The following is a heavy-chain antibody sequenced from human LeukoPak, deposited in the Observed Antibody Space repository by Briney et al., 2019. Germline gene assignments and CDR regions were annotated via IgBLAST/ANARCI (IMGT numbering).Heavy chain of an antibody. Sequence: GESLKISWEGSGYSFTSYWIGWVRQMPGKGLEWMGIIYPGDSDPRYSPSFQGQVTISVDKSISTAYLQWSSLKASDTAMYYCARPHSSGYRPDAFDIWGQGTMVTVSS. CDR3: ARPHSSGYRPDAFDI. J-gene: IGHJ3*02. CDR2: IYPGDSDP. CDR1: GYSFTSYW. D-gene: IGHD3-22*01. V-gene: IGHV5-51*01.